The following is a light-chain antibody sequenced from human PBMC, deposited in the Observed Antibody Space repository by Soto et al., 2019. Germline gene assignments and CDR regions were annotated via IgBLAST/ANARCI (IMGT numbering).Light chain of an antibody. J-gene: IGLJ3*02. CDR2: LNSDGSH. V-gene: IGLV4-69*01. Sequence: QLVLTQSPSASASLGASVKLTCTLSSGHSSYAIAWHQQQPEKGPRFLMKLNSDGSHRKGDGIPDRFSGSSSGAERYLTISSLQSEDEGDYYCQTWGTGIWVFGGGTKLTAL. CDR3: QTWGTGIWV. CDR1: SGHSSYA.